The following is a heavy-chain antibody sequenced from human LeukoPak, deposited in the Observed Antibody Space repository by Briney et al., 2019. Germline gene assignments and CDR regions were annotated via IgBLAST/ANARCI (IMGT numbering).Heavy chain of an antibody. CDR2: IYYNGNT. J-gene: IGHJ2*01. Sequence: PSETLSLTCSVSDGSINSYYWNWIRRPPGKGLEWIGYIYYNGNTNYSPSLKSRVTMSVDTSKNQFSLKLSSVTAADTAVYYCARENGWLLPHWYFDLWGRGTLVTVSS. CDR1: DGSINSYY. CDR3: ARENGWLLPHWYFDL. V-gene: IGHV4-59*12. D-gene: IGHD3-22*01.